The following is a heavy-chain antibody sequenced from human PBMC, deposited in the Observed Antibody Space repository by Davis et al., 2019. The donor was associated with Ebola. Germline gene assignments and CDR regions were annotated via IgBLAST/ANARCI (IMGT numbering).Heavy chain of an antibody. Sequence: MPSETLSLTCTVSGGSISSSSYYWGWIRQPPGKGLEWIGEIYHSGSTNYNPSLKSRVTISVDKSKNQFSLKLSSVTAADTAVYYCARVEAGESGYYSDWYFDLWGRGTLVTVSS. D-gene: IGHD3-22*01. CDR3: ARVEAGESGYYSDWYFDL. V-gene: IGHV4-39*07. CDR1: GGSISSSSYY. CDR2: IYHSGST. J-gene: IGHJ2*01.